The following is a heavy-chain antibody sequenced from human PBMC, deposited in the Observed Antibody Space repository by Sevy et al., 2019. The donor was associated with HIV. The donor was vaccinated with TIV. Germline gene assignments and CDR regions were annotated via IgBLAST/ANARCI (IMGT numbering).Heavy chain of an antibody. D-gene: IGHD3-22*01. CDR1: GSALTELA. CDR3: ATTKDYYEGSGYPFDG. Sequence: ASVKVSCKVSGSALTELAMHWVRQAPGKGLEWMATFDPEDGETFYAQKFQGRVTMTEDTSTDTAYLELVSLRSEDTAVYYCATTKDYYEGSGYPFDGWGQGTLVTASS. V-gene: IGHV1-24*01. J-gene: IGHJ4*02. CDR2: FDPEDGET.